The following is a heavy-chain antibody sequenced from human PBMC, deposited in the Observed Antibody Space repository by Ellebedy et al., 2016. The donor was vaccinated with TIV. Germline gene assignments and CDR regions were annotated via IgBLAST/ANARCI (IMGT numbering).Heavy chain of an antibody. CDR2: INGDGRRA. CDR3: ASSLKDRADH. V-gene: IGHV3-74*01. Sequence: HTGGSLRLSCAASGFSFSTEWMEWVRQAPGKGLVWVSRINGDGRRANYGDSVKGRFTVSRDNAKNTLYLHMNSLAAEDTAVYYCASSLKDRADHWGQGTLVTVSS. CDR1: GFSFSTEW. J-gene: IGHJ5*02. D-gene: IGHD3-22*01.